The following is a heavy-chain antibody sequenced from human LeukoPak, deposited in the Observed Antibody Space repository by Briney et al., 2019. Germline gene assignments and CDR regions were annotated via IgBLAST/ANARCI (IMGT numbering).Heavy chain of an antibody. CDR3: ARRRESYDILTGYYSTRRVWFDP. D-gene: IGHD3-9*01. CDR1: GGSISSYC. J-gene: IGHJ5*02. Sequence: SETLSLTCTVSGGSISSYCWSWIRQPPGKGLEWIGYIYYSGSTNYNPSLKSRVTISVDTSKNQFSLKLSSVTAADTAVYYCARRRESYDILTGYYSTRRVWFDPWGQGTLVTVSS. CDR2: IYYSGST. V-gene: IGHV4-59*01.